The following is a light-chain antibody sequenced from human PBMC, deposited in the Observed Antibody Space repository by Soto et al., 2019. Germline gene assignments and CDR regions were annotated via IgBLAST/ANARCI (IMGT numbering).Light chain of an antibody. CDR1: QSVSSN. V-gene: IGKV3-15*01. J-gene: IGKJ1*01. CDR3: QQYINWPRT. CDR2: GAS. Sequence: EIVTTQSPATLSVSPGERATLPCRASQSVSSNLAWYQQKPGQAPRLLIFGASTRAPGIPARFSGSGSGTEFTLTISSLQSEEFAVYYCQQYINWPRTFGQGTKVEIK.